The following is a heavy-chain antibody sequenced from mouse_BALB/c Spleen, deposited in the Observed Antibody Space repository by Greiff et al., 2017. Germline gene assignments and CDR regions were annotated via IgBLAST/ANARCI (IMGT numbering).Heavy chain of an antibody. J-gene: IGHJ3*01. CDR1: GYSITSGYY. CDR3: ARDNWEGGFAY. D-gene: IGHD4-1*02. CDR2: ISYDGSN. V-gene: IGHV3-6*02. Sequence: VQLKESGPGLVKPSQSLSLTCSVTGYSITSGYYWNWIRQFPGNKLEWMGYISYDGSNNYNPSLKNRISITRDTSKNQFFLKLNSVTTEDTATYYCARDNWEGGFAYWGQGTLVTVSA.